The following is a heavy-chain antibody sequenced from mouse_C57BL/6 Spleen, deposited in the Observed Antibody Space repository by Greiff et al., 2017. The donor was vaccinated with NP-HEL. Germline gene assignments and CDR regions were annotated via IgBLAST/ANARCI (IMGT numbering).Heavy chain of an antibody. CDR1: GFTFSSYG. V-gene: IGHV5-6*02. CDR2: ISSGGSYT. Sequence: EVKLVESGGDLVKPGGSLKLSCAASGFTFSSYGMSWVRQTPDKRLEWVATISSGGSYTYYPDSVKGRFTISRDNAKNTLYLQMSSLKSEDTAMYYCARHRDAYWGQGTLVTVSA. CDR3: ARHRDAY. J-gene: IGHJ3*01.